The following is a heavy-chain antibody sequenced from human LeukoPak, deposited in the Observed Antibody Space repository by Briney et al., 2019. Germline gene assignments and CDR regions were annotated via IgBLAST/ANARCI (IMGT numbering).Heavy chain of an antibody. CDR2: LNQDGSER. CDR1: GFTFSSYW. Sequence: GGSLRLSCAASGFTFSSYWMSWVRQTPGKGLEWVAHLNQDGSERYYVDSVKGRFTISRENAKNSLYLQMNSLRAEDTAVYYCAKCGSGSNFDYWGQGILVPVSS. V-gene: IGHV3-7*02. CDR3: AKCGSGSNFDY. D-gene: IGHD3-10*01. J-gene: IGHJ4*02.